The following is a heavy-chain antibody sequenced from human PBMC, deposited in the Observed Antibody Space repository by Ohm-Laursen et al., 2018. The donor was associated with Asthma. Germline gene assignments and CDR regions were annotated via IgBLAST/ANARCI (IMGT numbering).Heavy chain of an antibody. CDR2: INPNSGGT. D-gene: IGHD5-18*01. Sequence: AASVKVSCKASGYTFTGYSMHWVRQAPGQGLEWMGWINPNSGGTNYAQKFQGWVTMTRDTSISTAYMELSRLRSDDTAVYYCARGGYSYGTGNWFDPWGQGTLVTVSS. CDR1: GYTFTGYS. J-gene: IGHJ5*02. CDR3: ARGGYSYGTGNWFDP. V-gene: IGHV1-2*04.